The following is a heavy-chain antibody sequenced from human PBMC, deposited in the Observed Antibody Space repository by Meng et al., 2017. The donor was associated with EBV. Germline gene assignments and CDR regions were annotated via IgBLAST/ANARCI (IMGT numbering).Heavy chain of an antibody. V-gene: IGHV3-53*01. Sequence: VELVESGVGVIQPGWSRRLSCAASGFTVSRNYMSWVRQAPGKGLEWVSVIYSGGSIYYADSVKGRFTISRDNSKNTLYLQMNSLRAEDTAVYYCAKHRLGPLDYWGQGTLVTVSS. CDR1: GFTVSRNY. CDR2: IYSGGSI. CDR3: AKHRLGPLDY. J-gene: IGHJ4*02. D-gene: IGHD5-12*01.